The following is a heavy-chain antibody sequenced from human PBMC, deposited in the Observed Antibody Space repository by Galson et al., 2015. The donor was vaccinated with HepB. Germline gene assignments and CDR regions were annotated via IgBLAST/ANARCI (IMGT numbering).Heavy chain of an antibody. V-gene: IGHV3-49*03. CDR1: GFTFSRYS. J-gene: IGHJ4*02. CDR3: TRDGYDYVWGSYRYPYYFDY. D-gene: IGHD3-16*02. CDR2: IRSKAYGGTT. Sequence: SLRLSCAASGFTFSRYSMNWFRQAPGKGLEWVGFIRSKAYGGTTEYAASVKGRFTISRDDSKSIAYLQMNSLKTEDTAVYYCTRDGYDYVWGSYRYPYYFDYWGQGTLVTVSS.